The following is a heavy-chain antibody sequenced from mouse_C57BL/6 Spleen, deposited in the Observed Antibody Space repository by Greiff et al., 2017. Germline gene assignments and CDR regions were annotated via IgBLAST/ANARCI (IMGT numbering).Heavy chain of an antibody. J-gene: IGHJ2*01. D-gene: IGHD1-1*01. Sequence: QVQLQQSGAELVKPGASVKLSCKASGYTFTSYWMHWVKQRPGQGLEWIGMIHPNSGSTNYNEKFKSKATLTVDKSSSTAYMQLSSLTSEDSAVYYCARGFITTVVVPFDYWGQGTTLTVSS. CDR2: IHPNSGST. CDR1: GYTFTSYW. V-gene: IGHV1-64*01. CDR3: ARGFITTVVVPFDY.